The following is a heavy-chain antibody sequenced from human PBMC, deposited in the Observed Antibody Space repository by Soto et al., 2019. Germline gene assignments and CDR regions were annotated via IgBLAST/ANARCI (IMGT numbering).Heavy chain of an antibody. V-gene: IGHV1-8*01. CDR1: GYTFTSYD. CDR2: MNPNSGNT. D-gene: IGHD3-3*01. J-gene: IGHJ6*03. Sequence: ASVKVSCKASGYTFTSYDINWVRQATGQGLEWMGWMNPNSGNTGYAQKFQGRVTMTRNTSISTAYMELSSLRSEDTAVYYCARALQPTYYDFWSGYYIGSWYYYYMDVWGKGTTVTVSS. CDR3: ARALQPTYYDFWSGYYIGSWYYYYMDV.